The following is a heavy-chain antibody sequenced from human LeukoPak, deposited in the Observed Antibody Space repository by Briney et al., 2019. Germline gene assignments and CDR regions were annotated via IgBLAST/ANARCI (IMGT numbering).Heavy chain of an antibody. Sequence: GGSLRLSCAASGFTFSSYSMNWVRQAPGKGLEWVSSISSSSSYIYYADSVKGRFTISRDNAKNSLYLQMNSLRAEDTAVYYCAADGVATIYAFDIWGQGTMVTVSS. CDR3: AADGVATIYAFDI. CDR2: ISSSSSYI. V-gene: IGHV3-21*01. D-gene: IGHD5-12*01. CDR1: GFTFSSYS. J-gene: IGHJ3*02.